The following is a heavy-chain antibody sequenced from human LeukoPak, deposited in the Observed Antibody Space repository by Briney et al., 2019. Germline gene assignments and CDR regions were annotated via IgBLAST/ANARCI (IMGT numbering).Heavy chain of an antibody. CDR1: IGTFSSYA. CDR3: ARQVGATTPLIY. J-gene: IGHJ4*02. CDR2: IIPILGIA. D-gene: IGHD1-26*01. Sequence: ASVKVSCKSSIGTFSSYAIRWVRQAPGQGLEWMGRIIPILGIANYAQKFQGRVTITADKSTSTAYMELSSLRSEDTAVYYCARQVGATTPLIYWGQGTLVTVSS. V-gene: IGHV1-69*04.